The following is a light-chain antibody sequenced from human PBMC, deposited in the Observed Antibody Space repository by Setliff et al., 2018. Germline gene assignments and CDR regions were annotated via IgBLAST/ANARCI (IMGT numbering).Light chain of an antibody. CDR1: SSDIGRYDF. Sequence: QSALTQPASVSGSPAQSITISCTGTSSDIGRYDFVSWYQHLPGKAPQLLIFSVNNRPSQISDRFSASKSGDTASLTISGLQAEDEADYYCSSFRGGTSPFVFGTGTKVTVL. CDR3: SSFRGGTSPFV. V-gene: IGLV2-14*03. J-gene: IGLJ1*01. CDR2: SVN.